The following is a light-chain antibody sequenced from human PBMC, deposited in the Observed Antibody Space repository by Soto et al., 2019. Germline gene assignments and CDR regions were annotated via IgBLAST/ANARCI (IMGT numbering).Light chain of an antibody. Sequence: DIQMTQSPSTLSASVGHRVTITCRASQNINTCLAWFQQKPGKDPNLLLYKASSLESGGPSRFSDSGSGTEFSLTISTLQPDDFATYYCQQYKSPPLIFGGGTKVDIK. J-gene: IGKJ4*01. CDR2: KAS. CDR3: QQYKSPPLI. V-gene: IGKV1-5*03. CDR1: QNINTC.